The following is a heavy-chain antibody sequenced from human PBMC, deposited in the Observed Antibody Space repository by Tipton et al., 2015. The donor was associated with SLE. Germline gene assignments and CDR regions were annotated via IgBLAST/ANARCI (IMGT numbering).Heavy chain of an antibody. CDR3: ARDISVIDF. V-gene: IGHV1-46*01. Sequence: QLVQSGAEVKKPGASVKISCKASGYTFTNFYMHWVRQAPGQGLEWMGIINPSDGSTSSAQKFQGRLTMTSDTSTSTVYMALRSLKSEDTAGYYCARDISVIDFWGQGTLVTVSS. J-gene: IGHJ4*02. CDR2: INPSDGST. CDR1: GYTFTNFY. D-gene: IGHD3-16*02.